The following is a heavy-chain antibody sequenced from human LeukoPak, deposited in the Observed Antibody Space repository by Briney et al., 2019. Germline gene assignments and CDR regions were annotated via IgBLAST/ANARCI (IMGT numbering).Heavy chain of an antibody. V-gene: IGHV1-69*13. D-gene: IGHD2-21*02. Sequence: SVKVSCKASGGTFSSYAISWVRQAPGQGLEWMGGIIPIFGTANYAQKFQGRVTITADESTSTAYMELSSLRSEDTAVYYCAKGPRNIVVVTATRGFVDYWGQGTLVTVSS. CDR1: GGTFSSYA. J-gene: IGHJ4*02. CDR2: IIPIFGTA. CDR3: AKGPRNIVVVTATRGFVDY.